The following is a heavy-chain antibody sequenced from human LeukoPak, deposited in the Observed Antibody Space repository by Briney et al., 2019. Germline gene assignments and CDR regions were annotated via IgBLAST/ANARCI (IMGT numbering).Heavy chain of an antibody. CDR1: GFNFNIAW. V-gene: IGHV3-15*01. J-gene: IGHJ3*02. D-gene: IGHD2-21*01. Sequence: MPGGSLRLSCAASGFNFNIAWMSWVRQAPGKGLEWVGRIKSKGGGETTEYAAPVTGRFTISRDDSKNTVYLQMNSLKTEDAAVYYCTKVMALLHPAFDIWGQGTRVTVSS. CDR2: IKSKGGGETT. CDR3: TKVMALLHPAFDI.